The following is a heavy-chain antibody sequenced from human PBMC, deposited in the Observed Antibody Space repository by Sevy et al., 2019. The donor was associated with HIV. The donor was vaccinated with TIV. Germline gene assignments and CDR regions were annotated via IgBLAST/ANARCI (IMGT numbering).Heavy chain of an antibody. CDR2: IPYSGNT. Sequence: SETLSLTCIVSGDSISSSSYYWGWIRQPPGKGLEWIASIPYSGNTYYNPSLKSRTTMSIDTSKNQFFLTLNSVTAPDAAVYYCARSNPYYDFWSGYMTSGYFDFWGPGTLVTVSS. CDR3: ARSNPYYDFWSGYMTSGYFDF. J-gene: IGHJ4*02. V-gene: IGHV4-39*01. D-gene: IGHD3-3*01. CDR1: GDSISSSSYY.